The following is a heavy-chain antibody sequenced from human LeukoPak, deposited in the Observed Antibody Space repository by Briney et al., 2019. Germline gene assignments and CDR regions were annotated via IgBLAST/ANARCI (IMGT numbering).Heavy chain of an antibody. J-gene: IGHJ4*02. CDR1: GGTFSSYA. D-gene: IGHD3-10*01. CDR2: IIPIFGTA. V-gene: IGHV1-69*05. CDR3: AVWYYGSGSYYTPPDY. Sequence: SVKVSCKASGGTFSSYAISWVRQAPGPGLEWMGRIIPIFGTANYAQKFQGRVTITTDESTSTAYMELSSLRSEDTAVYYCAVWYYGSGSYYTPPDYWGQGTLVTVSS.